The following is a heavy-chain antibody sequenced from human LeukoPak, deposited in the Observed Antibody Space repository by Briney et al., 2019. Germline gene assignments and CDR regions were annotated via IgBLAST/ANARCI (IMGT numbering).Heavy chain of an antibody. V-gene: IGHV3-23*01. D-gene: IGHD1-26*01. CDR3: AKDGPQWEHLY. J-gene: IGHJ4*02. CDR1: GFTFSTYN. CDR2: ISGSGGST. Sequence: GGSLRLSCVGSGFTFSTYNMHWVRQAPGKGLEWVSAISGSGGSTYYADSVKGRFTISRDNSKNTLYLQTNSLRAEDTAVYYCAKDGPQWEHLYWGQGTLVTVSS.